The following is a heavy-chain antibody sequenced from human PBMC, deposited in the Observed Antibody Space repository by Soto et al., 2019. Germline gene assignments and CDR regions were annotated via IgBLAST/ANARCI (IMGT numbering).Heavy chain of an antibody. CDR2: IYYSGST. V-gene: IGHV4-31*03. D-gene: IGHD2-2*01. Sequence: PLSLPGSVYDGSISNRGYHWSMNRQHPAKGLEWIGYIYYSGSTYSNPSLQSRVTISVDTSKNQFSLKRSSVTAADTAVYFCARVWGLVTAAIYRLGPWGQGTLGTVSS. J-gene: IGHJ5*02. CDR1: DGSISNRGYH. CDR3: ARVWGLVTAAIYRLGP.